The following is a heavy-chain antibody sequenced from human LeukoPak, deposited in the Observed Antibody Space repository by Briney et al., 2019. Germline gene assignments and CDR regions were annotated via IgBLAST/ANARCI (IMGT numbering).Heavy chain of an antibody. Sequence: GGSLRLSCAASGFTFSSYAMSWVRQAPGKGLEWVSAISGSGGSTYYADSVKGRFTISRDNSKNTLYLQMNSLRAEDTAVYYCAKDSDSSRYYYGWFDPWGQGTLVTVSS. J-gene: IGHJ5*02. CDR3: AKDSDSSRYYYGWFDP. D-gene: IGHD3-22*01. CDR1: GFTFSSYA. V-gene: IGHV3-23*01. CDR2: ISGSGGST.